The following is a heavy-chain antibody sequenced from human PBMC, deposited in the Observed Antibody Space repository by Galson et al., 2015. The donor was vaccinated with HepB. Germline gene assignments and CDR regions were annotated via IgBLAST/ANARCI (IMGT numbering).Heavy chain of an antibody. Sequence: SLRLSCAASGFTFSSYGMHWVRQAPGKGLEWVAVIWYDGSNKYYANSVEGRFTISRDNSKNTLYLQMNSLRAEDTAVYYCARDPLSSSSWTYYYYGMDVWGQGTTVTVSS. D-gene: IGHD6-13*01. J-gene: IGHJ6*02. CDR1: GFTFSSYG. CDR2: IWYDGSNK. CDR3: ARDPLSSSSWTYYYYGMDV. V-gene: IGHV3-33*01.